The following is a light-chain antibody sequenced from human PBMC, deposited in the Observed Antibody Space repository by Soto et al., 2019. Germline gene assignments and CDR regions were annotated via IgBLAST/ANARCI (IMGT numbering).Light chain of an antibody. V-gene: IGKV3-20*01. CDR1: QSVSTNF. CDR2: GAS. Sequence: EMVLTQSPGTLSLSPGEGATLSCRASQSVSTNFFAWYQQKPGQAPMLLIYGASTRATGIPDRFSGSGSGTDFTLTISRLEPEDFAVYYCQQYGRTSWTFGQGTKVEIK. CDR3: QQYGRTSWT. J-gene: IGKJ1*01.